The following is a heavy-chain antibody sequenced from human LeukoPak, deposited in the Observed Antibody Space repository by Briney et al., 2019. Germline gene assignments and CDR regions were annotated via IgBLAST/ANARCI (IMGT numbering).Heavy chain of an antibody. CDR3: ARKGAYHADLFDY. V-gene: IGHV4-34*01. D-gene: IGHD1-14*01. CDR2: INHSGST. J-gene: IGHJ4*02. CDR1: VGSFSGYY. Sequence: SETLSLTCAVYVGSFSGYYWSWIRQPPGKGLEWIGEINHSGSTNYNPSLKSRLTISVDTSKNQFSLKLSSVTAADTAVYYCARKGAYHADLFDYWGQGTLVTVSS.